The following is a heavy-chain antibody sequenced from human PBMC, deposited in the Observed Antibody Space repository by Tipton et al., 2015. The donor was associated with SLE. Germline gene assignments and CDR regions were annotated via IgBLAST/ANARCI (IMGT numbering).Heavy chain of an antibody. CDR2: MNSVSGDT. J-gene: IGHJ4*02. D-gene: IGHD2-15*01. V-gene: IGHV1-8*02. CDR1: GYTFTDYG. Sequence: QLVQSGAEVKKPGTSVKVSCEASGYTFTDYGINWVRQASGQGLEWMGRMNSVSGDTGYAQKFQGRVTMTRDTSIDTAYMELSSLRSEDTAVYYCARSRFCSGGSCYPESDYWGQGTLVTVSS. CDR3: ARSRFCSGGSCYPESDY.